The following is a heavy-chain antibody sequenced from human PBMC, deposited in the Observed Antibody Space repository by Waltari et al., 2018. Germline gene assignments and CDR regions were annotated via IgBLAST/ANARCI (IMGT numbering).Heavy chain of an antibody. CDR3: ARDRDSSSAFDY. D-gene: IGHD6-6*01. CDR1: GFTFSSYA. J-gene: IGHJ4*02. CDR2: ISYDGSNK. V-gene: IGHV3-30-3*01. Sequence: QVQLVESGGGVVQPGRSLRLSCAASGFTFSSYAMHWVRQAPGKGLEGVAVISYDGSNKYYADSVKGRFTISRDNSKNTLYLQMNSLRAEDTAVYYCARDRDSSSAFDYWGQGTLVTVSS.